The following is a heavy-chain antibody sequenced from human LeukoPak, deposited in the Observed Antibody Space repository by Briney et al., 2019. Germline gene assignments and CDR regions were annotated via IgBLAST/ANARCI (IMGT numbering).Heavy chain of an antibody. V-gene: IGHV3-23*01. CDR3: AKDPEYSGSYSGSWFDP. CDR2: ISGSGGST. CDR1: GFTFSSYA. Sequence: PGGSLRLSCAASGFTFSSYAMSWVRQAPGKELEWVSAISGSGGSTYCADSVKGRLTISRENSKNTLYLRMNSLRAEDTAVYYCAKDPEYSGSYSGSWFDPWGQGTLVTVSS. J-gene: IGHJ5*02. D-gene: IGHD1-26*01.